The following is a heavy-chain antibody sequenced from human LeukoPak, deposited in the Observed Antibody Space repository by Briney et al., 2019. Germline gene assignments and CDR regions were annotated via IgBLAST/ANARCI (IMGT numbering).Heavy chain of an antibody. CDR1: GFTFSSYS. Sequence: GGSLRLSCAASGFTFSSYSMNWVRQAPGKGLEWVAIISYDGSNEYYADSVKGRFTISRDNSKNTLYLQMNSLRAADTAVYYCARDKGTSYPSSFDYWGQGTLVTVSS. CDR2: ISYDGSNE. J-gene: IGHJ4*02. V-gene: IGHV3-30*03. CDR3: ARDKGTSYPSSFDY. D-gene: IGHD6-6*01.